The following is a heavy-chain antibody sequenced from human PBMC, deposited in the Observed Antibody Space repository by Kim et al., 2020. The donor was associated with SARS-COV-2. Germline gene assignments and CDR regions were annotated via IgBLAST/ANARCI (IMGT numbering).Heavy chain of an antibody. CDR1: GFTFSSYS. Sequence: GGSLRLSCAASGFTFSSYSMNWVRQAPGKGLEWVSSISSSSSYIYYADSVKGRFTISRDNAKNSLYLQMNSLRAEDTAVYYCAREFPHLRSYYYYYYMDVWGKGTTVTVSS. D-gene: IGHD2-21*01. V-gene: IGHV3-21*01. CDR2: ISSSSSYI. CDR3: AREFPHLRSYYYYYYMDV. J-gene: IGHJ6*03.